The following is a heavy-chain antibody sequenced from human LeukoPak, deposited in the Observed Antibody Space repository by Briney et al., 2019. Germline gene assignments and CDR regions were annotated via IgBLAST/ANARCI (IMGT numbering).Heavy chain of an antibody. Sequence: TTSETLSLTCSVSSGFITAYYWSWIRQPPGKGLEWIGYVYYSGSTEYNPSLRSRVTISLDMSTHQFSLNLTSVTAADTAVYYCATNTGTVFDYWGQGALVTVSS. CDR1: SGFITAYY. CDR2: VYYSGST. V-gene: IGHV4-59*01. J-gene: IGHJ4*02. D-gene: IGHD7-27*01. CDR3: ATNTGTVFDY.